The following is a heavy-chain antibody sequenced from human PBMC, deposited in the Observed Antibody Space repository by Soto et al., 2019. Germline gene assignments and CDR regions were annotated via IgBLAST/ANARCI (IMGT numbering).Heavy chain of an antibody. CDR3: ARGIAAAGIPLYTY. CDR1: GGTFSSYA. J-gene: IGHJ4*02. Sequence: SVKVSCKASGGTFSSYAISWVRQAPGQGLEWMGGIIPIFGTANYAQKFQGRVTITADESTSTAYMELSSLRSEDTAVYYCARGIAAAGIPLYTYWGQGTLVTVSS. CDR2: IIPIFGTA. D-gene: IGHD6-13*01. V-gene: IGHV1-69*13.